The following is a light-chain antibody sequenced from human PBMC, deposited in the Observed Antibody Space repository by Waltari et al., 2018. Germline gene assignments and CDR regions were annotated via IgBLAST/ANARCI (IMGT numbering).Light chain of an antibody. J-gene: IGKJ2*01. CDR1: QSLLHSNGYKY. CDR3: MQILQPART. CDR2: LGS. V-gene: IGKV2-28*01. Sequence: DILMTQSPLSLPVTTGEPASISCRSSQSLLHSNGYKYLDWYLQKPGQSPQVLIYLGSNRASGVPDRFSGSGSGTDFTLNISRVEAEDVGVYYCMQILQPARTFGQGTRLEIK.